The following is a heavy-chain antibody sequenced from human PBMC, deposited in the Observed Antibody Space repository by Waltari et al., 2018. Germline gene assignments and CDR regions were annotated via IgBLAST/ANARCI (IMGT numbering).Heavy chain of an antibody. CDR2: IKQDGSEK. CDR3: ARVRIAAGYAFDY. V-gene: IGHV3-7*02. D-gene: IGHD6-13*01. J-gene: IGHJ4*02. Sequence: EVQLVESGGGLVQPGGSLRLSCAASGFTFSSYWMSWVRQAPGKGLGWVANIKQDGSEKYYVDSVKGRFTITRDNAKNSLYLQMNSLRAEDTAVYYCARVRIAAGYAFDYWGQGTLVTVSS. CDR1: GFTFSSYW.